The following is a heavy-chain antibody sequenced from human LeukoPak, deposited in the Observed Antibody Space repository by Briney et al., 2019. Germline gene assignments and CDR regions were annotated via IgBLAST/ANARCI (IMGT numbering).Heavy chain of an antibody. Sequence: SETLSLTCTVSGGSISSYYWSWIRQPPGKGLEWIGYIYYSGSTNYNPSLKSRVTISVDTSKNQFSLKLSSVTAADTAVYYCARVDYDSSGYYYYFDYWGQGTLVTVSS. CDR3: ARVDYDSSGYYYYFDY. CDR1: GGSISSYY. CDR2: IYYSGST. V-gene: IGHV4-59*01. D-gene: IGHD3-22*01. J-gene: IGHJ4*02.